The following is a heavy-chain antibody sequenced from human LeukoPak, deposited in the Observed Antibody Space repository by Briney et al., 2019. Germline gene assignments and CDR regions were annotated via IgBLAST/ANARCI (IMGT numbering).Heavy chain of an antibody. D-gene: IGHD2-15*01. V-gene: IGHV3-23*01. J-gene: IGHJ4*02. CDR2: ISGSGGST. CDR3: ARERSYCSGGSCYENDY. Sequence: PGGSLRLSCAASGFTFSSYAMSWVRQAPGKGLEWVSAISGSGGSTYYADSVKGRFTISRDNSKNTLYLQMNSLRAEDTAVYYCARERSYCSGGSCYENDYWGQGTLVTVSS. CDR1: GFTFSSYA.